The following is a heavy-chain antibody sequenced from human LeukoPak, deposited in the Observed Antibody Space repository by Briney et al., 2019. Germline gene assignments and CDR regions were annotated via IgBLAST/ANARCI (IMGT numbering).Heavy chain of an antibody. CDR2: ISYDGINK. Sequence: PGRSLRLSCAASGFNFSTYGMHWVRQAPGKGLEWVAVISYDGINKYYADSVKGRFTISRDNSKNMLYLQMNSLRAEDTAVYYCANLYGVKRDSDDYWGQGTLVTVSS. J-gene: IGHJ4*02. D-gene: IGHD4-23*01. V-gene: IGHV3-30*18. CDR3: ANLYGVKRDSDDY. CDR1: GFNFSTYG.